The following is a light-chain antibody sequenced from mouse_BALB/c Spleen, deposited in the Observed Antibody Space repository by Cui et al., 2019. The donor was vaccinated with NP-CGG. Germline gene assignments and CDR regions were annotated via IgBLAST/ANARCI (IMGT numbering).Light chain of an antibody. CDR3: ALWYSNHWV. CDR1: TGAVTTSNY. J-gene: IGLJ1*01. CDR2: VIN. V-gene: IGLV1*01. Sequence: QAVVTQESALTTSPGETVTLTCRSSTGAVTTSNYANWVQEKPDHLFTGLIGVINNRAPGVPARFSGSLIGDKAVLTIPGAQTEDEAIYFCALWYSNHWVFGGGTKLTVL.